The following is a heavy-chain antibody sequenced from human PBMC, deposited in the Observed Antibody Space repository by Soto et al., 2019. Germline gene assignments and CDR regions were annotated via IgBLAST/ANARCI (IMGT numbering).Heavy chain of an antibody. J-gene: IGHJ3*02. Sequence: SETLSLTCTVSGGSISSYYWSWIRQPPGKGLEWIGYIYYSGSTNYNPSLKSRVTISVDTSKNQFSLKLSSVTAADTAVYYCATFGELPYDAFHIWGQGTMVTVSS. CDR1: GGSISSYY. CDR2: IYYSGST. D-gene: IGHD3-10*01. CDR3: ATFGELPYDAFHI. V-gene: IGHV4-59*01.